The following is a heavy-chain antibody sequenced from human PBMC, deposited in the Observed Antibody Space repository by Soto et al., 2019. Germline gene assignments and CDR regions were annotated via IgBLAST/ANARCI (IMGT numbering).Heavy chain of an antibody. V-gene: IGHV6-1*01. Sequence: PSQTLSLTCDISGDSVSSNNVVWNWIRQSPSGGLEWLGRTYYRSKWFNEYALSVKSRITINADTSNNRVSLQLNSVTPEDTAVYYCARDYYDSSGYQRPNWFDPWGQGTLVTVSS. CDR2: TYYRSKWFN. CDR3: ARDYYDSSGYQRPNWFDP. D-gene: IGHD3-22*01. CDR1: GDSVSSNNVV. J-gene: IGHJ5*02.